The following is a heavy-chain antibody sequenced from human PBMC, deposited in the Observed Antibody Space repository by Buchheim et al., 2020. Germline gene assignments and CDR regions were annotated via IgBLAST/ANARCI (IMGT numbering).Heavy chain of an antibody. D-gene: IGHD3-3*01. Sequence: QVQLQQWGAGLLKPSETLSLTCAVSGGSFSGYYWSWIRQPPGKGLEWIGEINHGGSTNDNPSLKSRVTISVDTSNNQFSLNLSPVTAADTAVYYCARGSKSDPRFDHYDYYYMDVWGKGTT. CDR2: INHGGST. J-gene: IGHJ6*03. V-gene: IGHV4-34*01. CDR1: GGSFSGYY. CDR3: ARGSKSDPRFDHYDYYYMDV.